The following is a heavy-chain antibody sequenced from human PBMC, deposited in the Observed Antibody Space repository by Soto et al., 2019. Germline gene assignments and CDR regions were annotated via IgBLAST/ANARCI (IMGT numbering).Heavy chain of an antibody. Sequence: EVQLVESGGGLVQPGGSLRLSCAASGLIFSNYKMHWVRQAPGKGLVWFSRINTDGSITDYADSVKGRFTVSRDNAKNTMYLQMNSLTADDTAVYYCERDTNGLHYWGQGTLVTVSS. CDR1: GLIFSNYK. CDR2: INTDGSIT. V-gene: IGHV3-74*01. D-gene: IGHD2-8*01. CDR3: ERDTNGLHY. J-gene: IGHJ4*02.